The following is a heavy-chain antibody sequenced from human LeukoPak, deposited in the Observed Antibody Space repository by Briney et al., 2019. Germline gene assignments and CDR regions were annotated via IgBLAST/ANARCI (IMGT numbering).Heavy chain of an antibody. CDR1: GGSISSGGYY. J-gene: IGHJ3*02. CDR2: IYYSGST. Sequence: SQTLSLTCTVSGGSISSGGYYWSWIRQHPGKGLEWIGYIYYSGSTYYNPSLKSRVTISVDTSKNQFSLKLSSVTAADTAVYYCARVLRDGYNFGAFDIWGQGTMVTVSS. CDR3: ARVLRDGYNFGAFDI. V-gene: IGHV4-31*03. D-gene: IGHD5-24*01.